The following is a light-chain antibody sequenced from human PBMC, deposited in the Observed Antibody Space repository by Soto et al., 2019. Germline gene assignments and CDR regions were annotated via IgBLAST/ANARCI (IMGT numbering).Light chain of an antibody. CDR1: QSVSSW. V-gene: IGKV1-5*03. J-gene: IGKJ4*01. CDR2: KAS. CDR3: QQYSTYPLT. Sequence: DLQMTQSPSTLSASVGDRVTITCRASQSVSSWLAWYQQKAGKAPNLLIYKASTLESGVPSRFSGSESGTEFTLTISSLQPDDFAAYYCQQYSTYPLTFGGGTKVEI.